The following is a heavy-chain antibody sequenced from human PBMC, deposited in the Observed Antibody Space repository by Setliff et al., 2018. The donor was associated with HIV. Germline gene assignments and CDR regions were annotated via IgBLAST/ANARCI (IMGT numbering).Heavy chain of an antibody. CDR3: ARRAVQDGSITSSNWFDP. CDR1: GDSISTSS. J-gene: IGHJ5*02. D-gene: IGHD2-2*01. Sequence: SETLSLTCTVSGDSISTSSWNWIRQPPGKGLEWIGYIYTSGSTNYNPSLKSRVTISADSSKHQFSLNLNSVTAADTAVYYCARRAVQDGSITSSNWFDPWGQGSLVTVSS. CDR2: IYTSGST. V-gene: IGHV4-4*09.